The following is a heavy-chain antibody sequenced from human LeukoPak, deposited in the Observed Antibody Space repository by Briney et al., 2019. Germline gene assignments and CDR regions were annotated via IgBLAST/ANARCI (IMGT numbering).Heavy chain of an antibody. CDR2: IYSDGTT. CDR1: GGSISSSSYY. Sequence: SETLSLTCTVSGGSISSSSYYWGWIRQPPGQGLEWIGSIYSDGTTYYIPSLKSRVSISADTSKNHFSLWLSSVTAADMAVYYCAKHRGSFFEAFDIWGQGTAVSVSS. D-gene: IGHD1-26*01. V-gene: IGHV4-39*01. CDR3: AKHRGSFFEAFDI. J-gene: IGHJ3*02.